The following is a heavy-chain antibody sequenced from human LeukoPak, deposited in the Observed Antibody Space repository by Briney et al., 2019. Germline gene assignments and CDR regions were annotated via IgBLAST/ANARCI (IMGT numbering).Heavy chain of an antibody. V-gene: IGHV3-15*01. Sequence: PGGSLRLSCAGSGFTFSNAWMNWVRQAPGNGLEWVGRIKSEPNGGTTDYAAPVKGRFSISRDDSRNTVYLQINSLETEDTAVYYCSTGGYYFDYWGLGTLVTASS. CDR1: GFTFSNAW. CDR3: STGGYYFDY. J-gene: IGHJ4*02. CDR2: IKSEPNGGTT.